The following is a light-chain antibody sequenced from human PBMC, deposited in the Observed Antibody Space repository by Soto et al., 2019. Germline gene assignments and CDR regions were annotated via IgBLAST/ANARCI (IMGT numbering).Light chain of an antibody. CDR1: QSVSSN. J-gene: IGKJ1*01. Sequence: EIVMTQSPATLSLSPGERATLSCRASQSVSSNLAWYQQKPGQAPRLLIYGASTRATGIPARFSGSGSGTEFTLTSSSRQSEDFAVYYCQQYNNWPPWTFGQGTKVEIK. CDR3: QQYNNWPPWT. CDR2: GAS. V-gene: IGKV3-15*01.